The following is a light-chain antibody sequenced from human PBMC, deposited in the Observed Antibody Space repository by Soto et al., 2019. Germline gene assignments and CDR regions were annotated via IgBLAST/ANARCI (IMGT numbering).Light chain of an antibody. CDR1: QSVSSY. CDR2: DAS. Sequence: EIVLTQSPATLSLSPGVRATLSCRASQSVSSYLAWYQQKPGQAPRLLLYDASNRATGIPARFSGSGSGTDFALTISSLESEDFAVYYCQQRSNWPPLTFGGGTKVEIK. V-gene: IGKV3-11*01. J-gene: IGKJ4*01. CDR3: QQRSNWPPLT.